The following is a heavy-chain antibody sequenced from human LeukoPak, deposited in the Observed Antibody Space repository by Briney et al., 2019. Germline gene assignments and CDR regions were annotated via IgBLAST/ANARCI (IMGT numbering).Heavy chain of an antibody. Sequence: ASVKVSCKASGYTFTNSDINWVRQATGQGLEWMGWMNPNRGNTGYAQKFQGRVTLTWNTSISTAYMELSSLRSEDTAVYYCARGYSEFSSSSGTYYYFYYMDVWGKGTTVTVSS. CDR1: GYTFTNSD. J-gene: IGHJ6*03. CDR2: MNPNRGNT. D-gene: IGHD6-6*01. V-gene: IGHV1-8*01. CDR3: ARGYSEFSSSSGTYYYFYYMDV.